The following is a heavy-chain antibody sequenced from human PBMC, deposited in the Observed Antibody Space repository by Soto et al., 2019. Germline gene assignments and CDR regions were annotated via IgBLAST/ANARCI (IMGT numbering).Heavy chain of an antibody. CDR3: ARHQTHSSSYVDP. V-gene: IGHV1-3*01. D-gene: IGHD6-13*01. CDR2: INAGNGNT. J-gene: IGHJ5*02. CDR1: GYTFTNYG. Sequence: ASVKVSCKASGYTFTNYGISWVRQAPGQRLEWMGWINAGNGNTKYSQKFQGRVTITRDTSASTAYMELSSLRSEDTAVYYCARHQTHSSSYVDPWGQGTLVTVSS.